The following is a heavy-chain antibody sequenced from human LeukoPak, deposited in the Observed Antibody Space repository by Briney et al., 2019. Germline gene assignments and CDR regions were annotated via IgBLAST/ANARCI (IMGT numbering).Heavy chain of an antibody. CDR3: ARDLLLGGYYYMDV. CDR2: IYHSGST. V-gene: IGHV4-39*07. D-gene: IGHD3-16*01. J-gene: IGHJ6*03. CDR1: GGSISTSSYY. Sequence: PSETLSLTCTVSGGSISTSSYYWGWIRQPPGKGLECIGNIYHSGSTFYSPSLKSRVTISVDTSKNQFSLNLSSVTAADTAVYYCARDLLLGGYYYMDVWGEGTTVTVSS.